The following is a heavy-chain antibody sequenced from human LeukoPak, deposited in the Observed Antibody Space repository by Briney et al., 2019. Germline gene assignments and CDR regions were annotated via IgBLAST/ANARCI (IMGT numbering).Heavy chain of an antibody. D-gene: IGHD4-17*01. CDR3: AKDPNGDYIGTFDI. CDR2: VLGSGVPT. J-gene: IGHJ3*02. Sequence: GGSLRLSCAASGIIISEFGMSWVRQAPGKGLEWVATVLGSGVPTYYAESMQGRFTISRDNSKNTLYLQMSSLRAEDTAKYYCAKDPNGDYIGTFDIWGQGTMVIVS. CDR1: GIIISEFG. V-gene: IGHV3-23*01.